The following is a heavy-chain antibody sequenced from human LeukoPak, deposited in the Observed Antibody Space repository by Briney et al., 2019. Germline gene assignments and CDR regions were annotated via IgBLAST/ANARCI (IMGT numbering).Heavy chain of an antibody. V-gene: IGHV4-38-2*01. CDR1: GYSISSGYY. Sequence: SETLSLACVASGYSISSGYYWGWIRQPPGEGLEWIASIYHSGSTFSNPSLKSRVIMSVDTSQTQFSLRLSSLTAADTAVYYCARGGDGYTTSFFDSWGQGTLVTVFS. CDR3: ARGGDGYTTSFFDS. CDR2: IYHSGST. J-gene: IGHJ4*02. D-gene: IGHD5-24*01.